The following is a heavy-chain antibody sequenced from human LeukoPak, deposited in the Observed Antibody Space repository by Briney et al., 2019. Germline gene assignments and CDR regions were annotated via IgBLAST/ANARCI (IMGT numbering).Heavy chain of an antibody. J-gene: IGHJ3*02. Sequence: GGSLRLSCAASGFTFDDHGMSWVRQAPGKGLEWVSGINWNGGSTGYADSVKGRFTISRDNAKNSLYLQMNSLRAEDTALYYCASRYCSSTSCYEKNAFDIWGQGTMVTVSS. V-gene: IGHV3-20*04. CDR1: GFTFDDHG. CDR2: INWNGGST. CDR3: ASRYCSSTSCYEKNAFDI. D-gene: IGHD2-2*01.